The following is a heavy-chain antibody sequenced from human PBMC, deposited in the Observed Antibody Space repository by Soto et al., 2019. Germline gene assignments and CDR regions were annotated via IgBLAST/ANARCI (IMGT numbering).Heavy chain of an antibody. Sequence: GGSLRLSCAASGFTSSPYWMHWVRQAPGKGLVWVARINSDGSFTSYADFGKGRLTVCRDSAKNTVYLQMDGLRVADPAVYECAEWHYYGSGGEGTLVTVSS. CDR3: AEWHYYGS. J-gene: IGHJ4*01. D-gene: IGHD3-10*01. CDR2: INSDGSFT. V-gene: IGHV3-74*01. CDR1: GFTSSPYW.